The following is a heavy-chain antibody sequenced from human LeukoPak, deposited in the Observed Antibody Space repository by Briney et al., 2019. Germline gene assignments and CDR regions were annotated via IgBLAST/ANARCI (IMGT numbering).Heavy chain of an antibody. CDR3: ARDRTLDY. CDR2: ISYDASNK. Sequence: SGGSLRLSCAGSGLTFSTYGMHWVRQAPGKGLEWLAVISYDASNKYYADSVKGRFTISSDNAKNTLYLQMNSLRAEDTAVYYCARDRTLDYWGRGTLVTVSS. CDR1: GLTFSTYG. V-gene: IGHV3-30*03. J-gene: IGHJ4*02.